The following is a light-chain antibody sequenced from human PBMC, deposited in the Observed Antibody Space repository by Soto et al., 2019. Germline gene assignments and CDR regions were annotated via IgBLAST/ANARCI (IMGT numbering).Light chain of an antibody. CDR2: DVS. Sequence: QSALTQPASVSGSPRQSITISCTGTSSDVGGYNYVSWYQQYPGKAPKLMIYDVSNRPSGVSNRFSGSKSGNTASLTISGLQAEDEADYYCSSYTSSSTYVFGTGTKLTVL. J-gene: IGLJ1*01. CDR3: SSYTSSSTYV. CDR1: SSDVGGYNY. V-gene: IGLV2-14*01.